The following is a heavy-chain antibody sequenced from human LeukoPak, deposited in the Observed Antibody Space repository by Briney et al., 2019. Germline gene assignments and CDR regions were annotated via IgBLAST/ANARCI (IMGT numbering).Heavy chain of an antibody. J-gene: IGHJ4*02. Sequence: ASVTVSCKASGYTFTGYYMHWVRQAPGQGLEWMGWINPNSGGTNYAQKFQGRVTMTRDTSISTAYMELSRLRSDDTAVYYCARNSGSGYSFDYWGQGTLVTVSS. CDR2: INPNSGGT. D-gene: IGHD1-26*01. V-gene: IGHV1-2*02. CDR3: ARNSGSGYSFDY. CDR1: GYTFTGYY.